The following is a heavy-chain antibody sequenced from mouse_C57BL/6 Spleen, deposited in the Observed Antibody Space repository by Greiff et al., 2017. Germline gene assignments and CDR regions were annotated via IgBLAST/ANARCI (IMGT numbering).Heavy chain of an antibody. J-gene: IGHJ2*01. D-gene: IGHD1-2*01. CDR2: IYPSDSET. CDR1: GYTFTSYW. CDR3: ARSRTTALDY. V-gene: IGHV1-61*01. Sequence: QVQLQQPGAELVRPGSSVKLSCKASGYTFTSYWMDWVKQRPGQGLEWIGNIYPSDSETHYNQKFKDKATLTVDKSSSTAYMQLSSLASEDSAVYYCARSRTTALDYWGQGTTLTVSS.